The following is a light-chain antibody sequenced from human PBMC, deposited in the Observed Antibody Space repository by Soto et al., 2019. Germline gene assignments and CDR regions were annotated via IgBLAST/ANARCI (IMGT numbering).Light chain of an antibody. CDR3: QQYNNWPPLT. Sequence: EVVVTQSPATLSVSLGGRATLSCRASQSVRTNLAWYQQKPGQAPRLLIYAAFTRATGIPARFSGSGSGTEFTLTITSLQSEDFAVYYCQQYNNWPPLTFGGGTKVEIK. V-gene: IGKV3-15*01. CDR2: AAF. CDR1: QSVRTN. J-gene: IGKJ4*01.